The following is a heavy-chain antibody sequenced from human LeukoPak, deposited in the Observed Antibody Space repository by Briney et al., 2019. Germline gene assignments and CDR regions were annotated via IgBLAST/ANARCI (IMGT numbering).Heavy chain of an antibody. V-gene: IGHV3-73*01. CDR1: GFTFSGSA. CDR3: TRRDCSGGSCYLDY. J-gene: IGHJ4*02. CDR2: IRSKANSYAT. Sequence: GGSLRLSCAASGFTFSGSAMHWVRQASGKGLEWVGRIRSKANSYATAYAASVKGRFTISRDDSKNTAYLQMNSLKAEDTAVYYCTRRDCSGGSCYLDYWGQGTLVTVSS. D-gene: IGHD2-15*01.